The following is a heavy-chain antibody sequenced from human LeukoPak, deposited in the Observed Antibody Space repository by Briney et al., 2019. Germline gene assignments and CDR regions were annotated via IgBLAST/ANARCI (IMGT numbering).Heavy chain of an antibody. J-gene: IGHJ5*02. CDR2: FDPEDGET. CDR3: ARDHGSRYDLNIRTGFDP. V-gene: IGHV1-24*01. CDR1: GYTLTELS. Sequence: ASVKVSCKVSGYTLTELSMHWVRQAPGKGLEWVGGFDPEDGETIYAQKFQGRVTMTEDTSTDTAYMELSSLRSEDTAVYYCARDHGSRYDLNIRTGFDPWGQGTLVTVSS. D-gene: IGHD5-12*01.